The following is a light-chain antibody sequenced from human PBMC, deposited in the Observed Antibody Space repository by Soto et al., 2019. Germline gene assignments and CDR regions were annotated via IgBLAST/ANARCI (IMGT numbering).Light chain of an antibody. Sequence: IQMTQSPSTLSASAGDRVTITCRASQSIGNWLAWYQQKPGKAPNLLIYDASTLENGVPSRFSGSASGTDFTLPISSLQPYDFATYYCQQYNSYSPRTFGQGTKVDIK. J-gene: IGKJ1*01. V-gene: IGKV1-5*01. CDR1: QSIGNW. CDR3: QQYNSYSPRT. CDR2: DAS.